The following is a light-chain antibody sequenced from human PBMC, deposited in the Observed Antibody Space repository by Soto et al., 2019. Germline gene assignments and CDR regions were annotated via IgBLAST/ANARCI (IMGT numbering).Light chain of an antibody. CDR2: DAS. CDR3: QQYNSYPMYT. CDR1: QSISSW. V-gene: IGKV1-5*01. J-gene: IGKJ2*01. Sequence: DIQMTQSPSTLSASVGDRVTITCRASQSISSWLAWYQHKPGKAPKLLIYDASSLESGVPSRFSGSGSGTEFTLTISSLQSDDFATYYCQQYNSYPMYTFGQGTKLQIK.